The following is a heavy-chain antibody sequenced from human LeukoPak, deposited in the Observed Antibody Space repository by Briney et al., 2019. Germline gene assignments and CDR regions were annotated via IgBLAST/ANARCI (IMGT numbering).Heavy chain of an antibody. Sequence: PSQTLSLTCAVSGGSISSGGYYWSWIRQPPGKGLEWIGYIYHSGSTYYNPSLKSRVTISVDRSKNQFSLKLSSVTAADTAVYYCARARSSSPDYWGQGTLVTVSS. V-gene: IGHV4-30-2*01. D-gene: IGHD2-15*01. CDR1: GGSISSGGYY. CDR3: ARARSSSPDY. J-gene: IGHJ4*02. CDR2: IYHSGST.